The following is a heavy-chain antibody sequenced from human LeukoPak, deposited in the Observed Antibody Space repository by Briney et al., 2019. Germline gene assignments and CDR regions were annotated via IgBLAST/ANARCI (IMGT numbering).Heavy chain of an antibody. CDR2: INPSGGST. CDR3: ARTAMVRGDPHPFDI. V-gene: IGHV1-46*01. CDR1: GYTLTSYY. D-gene: IGHD3-10*01. J-gene: IGHJ3*02. Sequence: ASVKVSCKASGYTLTSYYMHWVRQAPGQGLEWMGIINPSGGSTSYAQKFQGRVTMTRDTSTSTVYMELSSLRSEDTAVYYCARTAMVRGDPHPFDIWGQGTMVTVSS.